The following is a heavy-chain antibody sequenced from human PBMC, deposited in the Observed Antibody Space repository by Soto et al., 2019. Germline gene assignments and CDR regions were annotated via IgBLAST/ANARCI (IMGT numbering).Heavy chain of an antibody. D-gene: IGHD7-27*01. Sequence: PVEYLIISFTASGYTLTKYCIGWVLQMPGKGPEWMGIIYPGDSDTKYNPSFQGQVTISADKSITTTYLQWSSLKASETAVYYCVGIQFYYYGMDVWGQGTTVTVSS. CDR2: IYPGDSDT. J-gene: IGHJ6*02. V-gene: IGHV5-51*01. CDR1: GYTLTKYC. CDR3: VGIQFYYYGMDV.